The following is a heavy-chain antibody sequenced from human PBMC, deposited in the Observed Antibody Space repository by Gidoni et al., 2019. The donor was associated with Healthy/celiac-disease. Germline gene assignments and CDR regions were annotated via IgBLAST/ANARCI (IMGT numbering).Heavy chain of an antibody. J-gene: IGHJ5*02. CDR1: GFPFSSYS. CDR2: IISSSSTI. CDR3: ARGDVVVPAAIPNWFDP. V-gene: IGHV3-48*01. D-gene: IGHD2-2*01. Sequence: EVQLVESGGGLVQPGGSLRLSCAASGFPFSSYSMNWVRQAPGKGLEWVSYIISSSSTIYYADSVKGRFTISRDNAKNSLYLQMNSLRAEDTAVYYCARGDVVVPAAIPNWFDPWGQGTLVTVSS.